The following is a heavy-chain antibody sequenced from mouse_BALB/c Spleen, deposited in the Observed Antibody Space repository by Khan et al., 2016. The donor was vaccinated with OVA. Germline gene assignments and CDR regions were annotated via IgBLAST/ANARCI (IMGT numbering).Heavy chain of an antibody. V-gene: IGHV3-2*02. CDR3: ARQNYYGYAMDY. CDR1: GYSITSDYA. D-gene: IGHD1-1*01. CDR2: ISYSGST. J-gene: IGHJ4*01. Sequence: EVKLLESGPGLVKPSLSLSLTRTVTGYSITSDYAWNWIRQFPGNKLEWMGYISYSGSTSYNPSLKSRISITRDTSKNQFFLQLTSVTTEDTATYYCARQNYYGYAMDYWGQGTSVTVSS.